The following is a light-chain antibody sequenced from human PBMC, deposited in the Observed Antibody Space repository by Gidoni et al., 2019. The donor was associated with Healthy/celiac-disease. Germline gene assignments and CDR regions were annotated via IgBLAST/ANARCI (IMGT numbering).Light chain of an antibody. CDR2: KDS. V-gene: IGLV3-16*01. Sequence: SYELTQPPSVSVSLGQMARITCSGEALPKKYAYWYQQKPGQFPVLVIYKDSERPSGLPDRFSGSSSGTIVTLTISGVQAEDEADYYCLSADSSGTHRVFGGGTKLTVL. CDR3: LSADSSGTHRV. J-gene: IGLJ3*02. CDR1: ALPKKY.